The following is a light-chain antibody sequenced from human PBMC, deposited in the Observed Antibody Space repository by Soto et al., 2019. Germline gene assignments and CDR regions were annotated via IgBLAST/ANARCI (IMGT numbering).Light chain of an antibody. V-gene: IGKV3-20*01. CDR1: QSVSSSY. CDR2: DAS. Sequence: EIVLTQSPGTLSLSPGERATLSCRASQSVSSSYLAWYQQKPGQPPRFLIFDASNRATGIPARFSGSGSGTDFTLTISSLEPEDFAVYYCQHYGRSPPSWTFGQGTKVEIQ. CDR3: QHYGRSPPSWT. J-gene: IGKJ1*01.